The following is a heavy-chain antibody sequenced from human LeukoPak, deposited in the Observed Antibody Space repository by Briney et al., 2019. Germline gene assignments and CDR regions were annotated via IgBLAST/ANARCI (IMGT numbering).Heavy chain of an antibody. CDR1: GGSISSGSYY. J-gene: IGHJ4*02. Sequence: PSETLSLTCTVSGGSISSGSYYWSWIRQPPGKGLEWIGYIYYSGSTNYNPSLKSRVTISVDTSKNQFSLKLSSVTAADTAVYYCARGAYGDFWSPPGLDYWGQGTLVTVSS. V-gene: IGHV4-61*01. CDR3: ARGAYGDFWSPPGLDY. CDR2: IYYSGST. D-gene: IGHD3-3*01.